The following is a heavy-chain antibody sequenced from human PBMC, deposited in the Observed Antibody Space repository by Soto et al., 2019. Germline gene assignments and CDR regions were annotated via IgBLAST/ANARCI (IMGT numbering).Heavy chain of an antibody. CDR3: ARADYEILTGSYAMDV. CDR2: VSTNGAT. V-gene: IGHV4-4*07. CDR1: DDFISSYY. J-gene: IGHJ6*02. Sequence: SETLSLTCTVPDDFISSYYWNWIRQPAGKGLEWIGRVSTNGATNYNPSLESRVTMSVDTSKNQFSLKLTSVTAADTAVYFCARADYEILTGSYAMDVWGQGTTVTVSS. D-gene: IGHD3-9*01.